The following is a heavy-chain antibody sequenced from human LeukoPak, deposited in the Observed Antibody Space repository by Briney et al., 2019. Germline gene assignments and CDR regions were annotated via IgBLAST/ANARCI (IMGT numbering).Heavy chain of an antibody. D-gene: IGHD6-13*01. J-gene: IGHJ4*02. CDR1: GFTFSSYA. CDR3: AKGRRGAAAAGRMFDY. CDR2: ISGSGGST. Sequence: GGSLRLSCAASGFTFSSYAMSWVRQAPGKGLEWVSAISGSGGSTYYADSVKGRFTISRDNSKNTLYLQMNSLRAEDTAVYYCAKGRRGAAAAGRMFDYWGQGTLVTASS. V-gene: IGHV3-23*01.